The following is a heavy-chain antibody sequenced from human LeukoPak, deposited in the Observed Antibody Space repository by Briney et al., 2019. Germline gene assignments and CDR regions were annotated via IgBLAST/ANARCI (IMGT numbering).Heavy chain of an antibody. V-gene: IGHV3-21*01. CDR3: ASLVGAAAGMRVDY. CDR2: ISSSSSYI. D-gene: IGHD6-13*01. Sequence: GGSLRLSCAASGFTFSSYSMNWVRQAPGKGLEWVSSISSSSSYIYYADSVKGRFTISRDNAKNSLYLQMNSLRAEDTAVYYCASLVGAAAGMRVDYWGQGTLVTVSS. CDR1: GFTFSSYS. J-gene: IGHJ4*02.